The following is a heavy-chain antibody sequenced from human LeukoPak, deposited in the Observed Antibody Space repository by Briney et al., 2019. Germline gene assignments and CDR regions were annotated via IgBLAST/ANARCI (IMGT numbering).Heavy chain of an antibody. V-gene: IGHV3-23*01. CDR3: AKDYNWGPYYFDY. Sequence: AGGPLRLSCEAPGSTFISYAMSWVRKAPGKGLDWVSAISGSGGSTYYADSVKGRFTISRDNSKNTLYLQMNSLRAEDTAVYYCAKDYNWGPYYFDYWGQGTLVTVSS. D-gene: IGHD1-1*01. CDR2: ISGSGGST. J-gene: IGHJ4*02. CDR1: GSTFISYA.